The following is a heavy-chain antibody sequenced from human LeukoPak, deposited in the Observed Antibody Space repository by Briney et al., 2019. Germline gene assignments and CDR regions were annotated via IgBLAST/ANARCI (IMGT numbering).Heavy chain of an antibody. J-gene: IGHJ5*02. CDR1: GVSISSSNYY. D-gene: IGHD3-10*01. CDR2: IYSRGST. Sequence: ASETLSLTCIVSGVSISSSNYYWGWIRQSRGKGLEWIGSIYSRGSTYYNPSLKSRVILSSDMSKNQFSLMLNSVTAADTAVYYCARDKGQYGSGTRGFTCFDLWGQGTLVTVSS. CDR3: ARDKGQYGSGTRGFTCFDL. V-gene: IGHV4-39*07.